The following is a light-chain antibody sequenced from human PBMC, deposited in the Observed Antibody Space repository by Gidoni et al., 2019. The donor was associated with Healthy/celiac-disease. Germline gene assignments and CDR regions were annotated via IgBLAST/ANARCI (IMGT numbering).Light chain of an antibody. CDR3: SSYTSSSTLV. CDR2: DVS. Sequence: QSALTQPASVSGSPGQSITISCTGTSSDGGGYNYVSWCQQHPGKAPTRMIYDVSNRPSGVSNRFSGSKSGNTASLTISGLQAEDEADYYCSSYTSSSTLVFGGGTKLTVL. J-gene: IGLJ2*01. V-gene: IGLV2-14*01. CDR1: SSDGGGYNY.